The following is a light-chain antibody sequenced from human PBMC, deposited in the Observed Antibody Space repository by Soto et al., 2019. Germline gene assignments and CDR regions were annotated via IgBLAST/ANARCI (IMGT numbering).Light chain of an antibody. Sequence: QSVLTQPPSVSGAPGERVTISCTGGSSNIGAGYDIHWYQQLPGTAPKLLIYGQNNRPSGVPDRFSGSKSGTSASLAISGLRSEDEADYFCAAWDDNLRGYWVFGGGTKLTVL. J-gene: IGLJ2*01. CDR1: SSNIGAGYD. CDR2: GQN. CDR3: AAWDDNLRGYWV. V-gene: IGLV1-40*01.